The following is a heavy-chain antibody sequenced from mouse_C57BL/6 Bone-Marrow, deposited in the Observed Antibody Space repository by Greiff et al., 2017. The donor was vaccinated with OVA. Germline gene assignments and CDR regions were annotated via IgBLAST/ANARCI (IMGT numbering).Heavy chain of an antibody. D-gene: IGHD1-1*01. Sequence: EVMLVESGGGLVQSGRSLRLSCATSGFTFSDFYMEWVRQAPGKGLEWIAASRNKANDYTTEYSASVKCRFIVSRDTSQSILYLQMNALRAEDTAIYYCARDRGYGSLDYWGQGTSVTVSS. CDR2: SRNKANDYTT. CDR1: GFTFSDFY. J-gene: IGHJ4*01. V-gene: IGHV7-1*01. CDR3: ARDRGYGSLDY.